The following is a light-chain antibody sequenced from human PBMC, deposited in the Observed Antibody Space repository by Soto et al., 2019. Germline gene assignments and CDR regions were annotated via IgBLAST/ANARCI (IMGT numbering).Light chain of an antibody. CDR1: SSDVGAYNF. V-gene: IGLV2-8*01. CDR2: EVI. CDR3: SSYVGSNTVV. Sequence: QSALTQPPSASGSPGQSVTISCTGTSSDVGAYNFVSWYQQHPGKAPKLMIYEVIKRPSGVPDRFSGSKSGNTASLTVSGLQAEDEADYYCSSYVGSNTVVFGGGTKVTVL. J-gene: IGLJ2*01.